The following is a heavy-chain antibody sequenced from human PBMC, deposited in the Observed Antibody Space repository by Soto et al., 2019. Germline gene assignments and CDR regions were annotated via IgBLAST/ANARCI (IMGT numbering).Heavy chain of an antibody. CDR2: INHSGST. Sequence: QVQLQQWGAGLLKPSETLSLTCAVYGGSFSGYYWSWIRQPPGKGLEWIGEINHSGSTNYNPSLKSRVTISVDTSKNQFSLKLSSVTAADTAVYYYARYGSGSYLALYYFDYWGQGTLVTVSS. CDR3: ARYGSGSYLALYYFDY. D-gene: IGHD3-10*01. J-gene: IGHJ4*02. V-gene: IGHV4-34*01. CDR1: GGSFSGYY.